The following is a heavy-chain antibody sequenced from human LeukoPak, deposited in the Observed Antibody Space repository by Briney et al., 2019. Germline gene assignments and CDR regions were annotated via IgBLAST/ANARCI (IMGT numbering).Heavy chain of an antibody. CDR2: FDPEDGET. CDR3: ATVRVVATMSGVTLFDY. Sequence: ASVKVSCKVSGYTLTELSMHWVRQAPGKGLEWMGGFDPEDGETIYAQKFQGRVTMTEDTSTDTAYMELSSLRSEDTAVYYCATVRVVATMSGVTLFDYWGQGTLVTVSS. D-gene: IGHD5-12*01. V-gene: IGHV1-24*01. J-gene: IGHJ4*02. CDR1: GYTLTELS.